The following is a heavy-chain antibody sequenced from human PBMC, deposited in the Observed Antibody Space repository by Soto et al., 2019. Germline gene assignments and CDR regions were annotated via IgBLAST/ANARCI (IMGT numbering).Heavy chain of an antibody. D-gene: IGHD6-6*01. CDR1: GFTFSSYS. CDR3: ARDLNVWEQLVPSFDY. CDR2: ISSSSSYI. Sequence: EVQLVESGGGLVKPGGSLRLSCAASGFTFSSYSMNWVRQAPGKGLEWVSSISSSSSYIYYADSVKGRCTISRDNAKNSLYLQMNSLRAEDTAVYYCARDLNVWEQLVPSFDYGGQGTLVTVSS. J-gene: IGHJ4*02. V-gene: IGHV3-21*01.